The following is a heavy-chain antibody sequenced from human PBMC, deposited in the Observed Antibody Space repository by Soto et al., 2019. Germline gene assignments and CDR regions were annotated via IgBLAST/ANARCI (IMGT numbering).Heavy chain of an antibody. V-gene: IGHV1-8*02. J-gene: IGHJ4*02. CDR1: GYTFTSYG. CDR2: MNPNSGNT. CDR3: ALIITGTTSVFDY. Sequence: ASVKVSCKASGYTFTSYGISWVRQAPGQGLEWMGWMNPNSGNTSYAQKFQGRVTMTRNTSISTAYMELSSLRSEDTAVYYCALIITGTTSVFDYWGQGTLVTVSS. D-gene: IGHD1-7*01.